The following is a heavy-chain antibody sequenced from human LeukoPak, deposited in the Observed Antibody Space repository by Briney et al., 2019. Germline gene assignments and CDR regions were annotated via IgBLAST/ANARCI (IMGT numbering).Heavy chain of an antibody. CDR3: ARGKSKFDY. CDR1: GGSISRGDYY. CDR2: IYCSGST. Sequence: SQTLSLTCTVSGGSISRGDYYWSWIRQPPGKGLEWIGYIYCSGSTDYNPSLKSRVTISVDTSKNQFSLKLSSVTAADTAVYYCARGKSKFDYWGQGTLVTVSS. J-gene: IGHJ4*02. V-gene: IGHV4-30-4*01.